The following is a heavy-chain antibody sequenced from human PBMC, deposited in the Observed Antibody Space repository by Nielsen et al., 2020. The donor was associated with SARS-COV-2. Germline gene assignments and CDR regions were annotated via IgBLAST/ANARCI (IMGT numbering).Heavy chain of an antibody. CDR1: GFTFDDYA. CDR3: AKDETYYGSGLGAFDI. CDR2: ISWNSGSI. V-gene: IGHV3-9*01. D-gene: IGHD3-10*01. Sequence: GGSLRLSCAASGFTFDDYAMHWVRQAPGKGLEWVSGISWNSGSIGYADSVKGRFTISRDNAKNSLYLQMNSLRAEDTALYYCAKDETYYGSGLGAFDIWGQGTMVTVSS. J-gene: IGHJ3*02.